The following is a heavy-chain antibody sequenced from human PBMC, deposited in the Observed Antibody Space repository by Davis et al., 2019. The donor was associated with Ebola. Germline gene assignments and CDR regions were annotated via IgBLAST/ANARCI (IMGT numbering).Heavy chain of an antibody. J-gene: IGHJ4*02. CDR3: ARGGYSYGYGLDF. CDR2: MNPNTEKT. D-gene: IGHD5-18*01. Sequence: AASVKVSCKASGYTFITYDIFWVRLVPGQGLEWMGWMNPNTEKTGYAPKFQGRVTMTWDNSISTAFMEVRSLTFADTSVYYCARGGYSYGYGLDFWGQGSLVTVTS. V-gene: IGHV1-8*01. CDR1: GYTFITYD.